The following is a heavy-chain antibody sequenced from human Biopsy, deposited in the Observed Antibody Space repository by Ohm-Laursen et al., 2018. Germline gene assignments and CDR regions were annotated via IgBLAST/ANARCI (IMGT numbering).Heavy chain of an antibody. Sequence: SDTLSLTCAVSGGSISNNNYYWSWIRQPPGKGLEWIGHIYYSVMTNYNHSLQSRVSISVDTSRNQVSLTLSSVTAADTAVYYCARDSGILNYGNFKYYHYYGMDVWGQGTKVTVSS. V-gene: IGHV4-61*01. CDR3: ARDSGILNYGNFKYYHYYGMDV. D-gene: IGHD4-11*01. J-gene: IGHJ6*02. CDR1: GGSISNNNYY. CDR2: IYYSVMT.